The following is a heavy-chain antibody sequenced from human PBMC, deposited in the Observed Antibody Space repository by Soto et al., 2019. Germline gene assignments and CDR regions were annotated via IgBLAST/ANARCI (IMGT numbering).Heavy chain of an antibody. CDR3: AATHEYSSSSDAFDI. V-gene: IGHV1-2*04. J-gene: IGHJ3*02. D-gene: IGHD6-6*01. CDR1: GYTFTGYY. Sequence: ASVKVSCKASGYTFTGYYMHWVRQAPGQGLEWMGWINPNSGGTNYAQKFQGWVTMTRDTSISTAYMELSRLRSDDTAVYYCAATHEYSSSSDAFDIWGQGTMVTVSS. CDR2: INPNSGGT.